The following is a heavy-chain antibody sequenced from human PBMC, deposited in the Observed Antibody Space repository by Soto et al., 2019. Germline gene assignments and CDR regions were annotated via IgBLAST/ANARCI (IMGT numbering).Heavy chain of an antibody. CDR3: ALGYQLLSFLSWFDP. CDR1: GGTFSSYA. J-gene: IGHJ5*02. V-gene: IGHV1-69*01. Sequence: QVQLVQSGAEVKKPGSSVTVSCKASGGTFSSYAISWVRQAPGQGLEWMGGIIPIFGTANYAQQFQGRVTITADESTSTAYMELSSLRSEDTAVYYCALGYQLLSFLSWFDPWGQGTLVTVSS. CDR2: IIPIFGTA. D-gene: IGHD2-2*01.